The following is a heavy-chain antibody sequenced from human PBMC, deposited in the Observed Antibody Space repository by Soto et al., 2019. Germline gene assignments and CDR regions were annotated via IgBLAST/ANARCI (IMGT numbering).Heavy chain of an antibody. J-gene: IGHJ4*02. V-gene: IGHV3-23*01. D-gene: IGHD3-3*01. CDR3: AKGPSGVVPIFS. CDR1: GFTFNNYA. CDR2: ISGTGGTI. Sequence: GGSLRLSCAASGFTFNNYAMTWVRQAPGKGLEWVAAISGTGGTINYADSVKGRFSVSRDNSNDTVYLQMNSLRGDDTAVYFCAKGPSGVVPIFSWGQGTLVTVSS.